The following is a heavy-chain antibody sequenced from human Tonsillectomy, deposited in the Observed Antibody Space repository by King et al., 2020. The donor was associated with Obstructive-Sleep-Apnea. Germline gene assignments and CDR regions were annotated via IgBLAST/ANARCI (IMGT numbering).Heavy chain of an antibody. D-gene: IGHD1-26*01. J-gene: IGHJ4*02. CDR3: ARDGRWELLALDY. V-gene: IGHV3-33*01. CDR1: GFTFSSYG. CDR2: IWYDGSNK. Sequence: QLEQSGGGVVQPGRSLRLSCAASGFTFSSYGMHWVLQAPGKGLEWVAVIWYDGSNKYYADSVKGRFTISRDNSKNTLFLQMNSLRAEDTAVYYCARDGRWELLALDYWGQGTLVTVSS.